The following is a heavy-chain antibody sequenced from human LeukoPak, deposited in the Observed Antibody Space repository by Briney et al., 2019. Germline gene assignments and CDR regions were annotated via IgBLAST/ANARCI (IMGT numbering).Heavy chain of an antibody. CDR2: ISYDGSNK. CDR1: GFTFSSYA. D-gene: IGHD3-22*01. V-gene: IGHV3-30-3*01. CDR3: AREAYDQGFDY. J-gene: IGHJ4*02. Sequence: GGSLRLSCAASGFTFSSYAMPWVRQAPGKGLEWVAVISYDGSNKYYADSVKGRFTISRDNSKNTLYLQMNSLGAEDTAVYYCAREAYDQGFDYWGQGTLVTVSS.